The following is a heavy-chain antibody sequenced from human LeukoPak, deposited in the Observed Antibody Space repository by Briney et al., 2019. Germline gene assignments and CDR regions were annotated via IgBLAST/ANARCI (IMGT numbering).Heavy chain of an antibody. CDR2: IYYSGST. CDR1: GGSFSSYY. V-gene: IGHV4-59*01. CDR3: ARDRLYYDFWSGYSSDAFDI. Sequence: SETLSLTCAVYGGSFSSYYWSWIRQPPGKGLEWIGYIYYSGSTNYNPSLKSRVTISVDTSKNQFSLKLSSVTAADTAVYYCARDRLYYDFWSGYSSDAFDIWGQGTMVTVSS. J-gene: IGHJ3*02. D-gene: IGHD3-3*01.